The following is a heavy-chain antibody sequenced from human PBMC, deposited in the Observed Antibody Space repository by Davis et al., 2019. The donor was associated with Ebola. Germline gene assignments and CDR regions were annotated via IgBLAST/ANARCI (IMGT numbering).Heavy chain of an antibody. CDR2: INHSGST. J-gene: IGHJ4*02. Sequence: GSLRLSCAASGFTFSSYGMHWVRQPPGKGLEWIGEINHSGSTNYNPSLKSRVTISIDTSKNQFSLKLSSVTAADTAVYYCARGLRGLWFGELFLWGQGTLVTVSS. CDR3: ARGLRGLWFGELFL. CDR1: GFTFSSYG. D-gene: IGHD3-10*01. V-gene: IGHV4-34*01.